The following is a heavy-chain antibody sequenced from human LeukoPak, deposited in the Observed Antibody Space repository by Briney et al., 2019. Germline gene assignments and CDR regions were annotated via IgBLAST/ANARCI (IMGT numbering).Heavy chain of an antibody. D-gene: IGHD3-9*01. Sequence: SETLSLTCSVSGGSISTTGRFWGWVRQPPGKGLEWIGSVDSGGGTHYITSLKSRLTISLDSSKNQYSLRLRSVTAADTAVYHCASDMGRFDIDYWGHGILVTVS. J-gene: IGHJ4*01. V-gene: IGHV4-39*07. CDR3: ASDMGRFDIDY. CDR1: GGSISTTGRF. CDR2: VDSGGGT.